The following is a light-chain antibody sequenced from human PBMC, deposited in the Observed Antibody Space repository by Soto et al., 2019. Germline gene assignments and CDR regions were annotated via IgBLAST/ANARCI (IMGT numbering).Light chain of an antibody. CDR2: AAS. CDR1: QGISSY. CDR3: QQLNSYPSS. V-gene: IGKV1-9*01. Sequence: IQLTQSPSSLSASVGDRVTITCRASQGISSYLAWYQQKPGKAPKLLIYAASTLQSGVPSRFSGSGSGTDFTLTISSLQPEDFATDYCQQLNSYPSSFGPGTKVHIQ. J-gene: IGKJ3*01.